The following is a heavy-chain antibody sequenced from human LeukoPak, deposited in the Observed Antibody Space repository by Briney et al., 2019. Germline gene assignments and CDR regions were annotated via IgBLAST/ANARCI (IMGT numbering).Heavy chain of an antibody. CDR1: GFTFGDFA. V-gene: IGHV3-49*04. CDR3: TRYSWYYFDY. CDR2: IRSKAYGGTT. Sequence: PGRYLRLSCTASGFTFGDFAMSWVRQAPGKGLEWVGFIRSKAYGGTTEYAASVKGRFTISRDDSKSIAYLQMNSLKTEDTAVYYCTRYSWYYFDYWGQGTLVTVSS. D-gene: IGHD6-13*01. J-gene: IGHJ4*02.